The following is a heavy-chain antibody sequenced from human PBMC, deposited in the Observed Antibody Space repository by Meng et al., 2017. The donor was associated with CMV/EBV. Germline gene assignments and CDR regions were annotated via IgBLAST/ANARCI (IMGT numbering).Heavy chain of an antibody. CDR1: GGSFSGYY. J-gene: IGHJ4*02. CDR3: ARVCYYDSSGYYYEGAYYFDY. Sequence: GSLRLSCAVYGGSFSGYYWSWIRQPPGKGLEWIGEINHSGSTNYNTSLKSRVTISVETSKNQFSLKLSSVTAADTAVYYCARVCYYDSSGYYYEGAYYFDYWGQGTLVTVSS. V-gene: IGHV4-34*01. D-gene: IGHD3-22*01. CDR2: INHSGST.